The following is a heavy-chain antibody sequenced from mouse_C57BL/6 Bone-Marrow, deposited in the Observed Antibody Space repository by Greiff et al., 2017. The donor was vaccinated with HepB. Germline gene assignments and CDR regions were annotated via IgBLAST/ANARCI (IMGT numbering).Heavy chain of an antibody. CDR3: TVPRSTVVATYYFDY. V-gene: IGHV6-3*01. D-gene: IGHD1-1*01. CDR2: IRLKSDNYAT. Sequence: EVMLVESGGGLVQPGGSMKLSCVASGFTFSNYWMNWVRQSPEKGLEWVAQIRLKSDNYATHYAESVKGRFTISRDDSKSSVYLQMNNLRAEDTGIYYCTVPRSTVVATYYFDYWGQGTTLTVSS. J-gene: IGHJ2*01. CDR1: GFTFSNYW.